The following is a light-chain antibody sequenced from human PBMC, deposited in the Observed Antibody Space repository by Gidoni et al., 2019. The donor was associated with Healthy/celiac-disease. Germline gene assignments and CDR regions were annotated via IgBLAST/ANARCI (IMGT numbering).Light chain of an antibody. V-gene: IGKV3-20*01. Sequence: IVLPQSPGTLSLSPGERATLSCKASQSVSRNYLVWYQQTPGQAPRLLIFGASSRATGIPDRFRGSGSGTDFTLTISRLEPEDFAVYYCQQYGSSPYTFGQXTKLEIK. CDR2: GAS. CDR3: QQYGSSPYT. CDR1: QSVSRNY. J-gene: IGKJ2*01.